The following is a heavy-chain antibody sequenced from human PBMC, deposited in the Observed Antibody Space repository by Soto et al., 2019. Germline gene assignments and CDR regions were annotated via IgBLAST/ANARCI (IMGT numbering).Heavy chain of an antibody. CDR2: IRSKANSYAT. D-gene: IGHD3-3*01. CDR3: TRHRDYDFWSGYSRNNWFDP. J-gene: IGHJ5*02. CDR1: GFTFSGSA. V-gene: IGHV3-73*01. Sequence: GGSLRLSCAASGFTFSGSAMHWVRQASGKGLEWVGRIRSKANSYATAYAASVKGRFTISRDDSKNTAYLQMNSLKTEDTAVYYCTRHRDYDFWSGYSRNNWFDPWGQGTLVTVSS.